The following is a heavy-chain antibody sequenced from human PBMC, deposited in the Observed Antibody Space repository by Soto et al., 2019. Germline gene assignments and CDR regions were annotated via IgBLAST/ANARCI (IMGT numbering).Heavy chain of an antibody. V-gene: IGHV3-30*18. Sequence: GRYLRLSCVASGFTLRTSGMHWVRQAPSKGLEWVAVISHDGSNQFYAESVKGRFTISRDNSKNMLYLQINSLRADDSALYFCSKDSSAVFDYWSQGTVVTVSA. CDR2: ISHDGSNQ. CDR1: GFTLRTSG. CDR3: SKDSSAVFDY. J-gene: IGHJ4*02.